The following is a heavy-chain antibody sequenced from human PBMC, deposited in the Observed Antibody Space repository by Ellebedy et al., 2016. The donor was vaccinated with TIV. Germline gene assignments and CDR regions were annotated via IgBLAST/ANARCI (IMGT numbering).Heavy chain of an antibody. V-gene: IGHV3-21*01. CDR3: AREFGSGSYPRLDY. D-gene: IGHD3-10*01. J-gene: IGHJ4*02. CDR2: ISSSSSYI. CDR1: GFTFSSYS. Sequence: GESLKISXAASGFTFSSYSMNWVRQAPGKGLEWVSFISSSSSYIYYAESVKCRFTISRDNAKNSLYLQMNTLRAEDTAVYYCAREFGSGSYPRLDYWGQGTLVTVSS.